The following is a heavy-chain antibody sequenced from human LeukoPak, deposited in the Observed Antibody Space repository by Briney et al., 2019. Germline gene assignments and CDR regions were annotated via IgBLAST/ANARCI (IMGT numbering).Heavy chain of an antibody. CDR2: IKEDGSDK. V-gene: IGHV3-7*01. CDR3: ARDASPYDSGGYYYDAFDI. Sequence: GGSVRLSCAVSGFTFRNYWMTWVRQVPGKGLEWVANIKEDGSDKNYVDSVKGRFTISRDNAKNSLFLQMISLRAEDTAVYYCARDASPYDSGGYYYDAFDIWGRGTMVTVSS. J-gene: IGHJ3*02. CDR1: GFTFRNYW. D-gene: IGHD3-22*01.